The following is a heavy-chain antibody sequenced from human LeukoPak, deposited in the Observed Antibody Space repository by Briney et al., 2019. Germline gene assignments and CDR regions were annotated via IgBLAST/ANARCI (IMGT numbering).Heavy chain of an antibody. CDR1: VGTFSSYA. CDR2: IITIFGTA. D-gene: IGHD3-10*01. CDR3: AREGRYYGSGSYYNPHYFDY. V-gene: IGHV1-69*06. Sequence: SVKVSCKASVGTFSSYAISRVRQAPAQGLEWMGGIITIFGTANYAQRFRGRVTITADKCTSTAYMELSSLRSEDTAVYYCAREGRYYGSGSYYNPHYFDYWGQGTLVTVSS. J-gene: IGHJ4*02.